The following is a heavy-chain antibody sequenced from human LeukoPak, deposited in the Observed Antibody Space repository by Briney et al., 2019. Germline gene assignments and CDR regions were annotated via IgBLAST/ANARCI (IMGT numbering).Heavy chain of an antibody. CDR2: IRSKANSYAT. V-gene: IGHV3-73*01. CDR1: GFTFSGSA. J-gene: IGHJ6*03. Sequence: GGSLRLSCSASGFTFSGSAMHWVRQASGKGLEWVGRIRSKANSYATAYAASVKGRFTISRDDSKNTAYLQMNSLKTEDTAVYYCTSEKGPDYDILTGYPRTWYYYYMDVWGKGTTVTISS. D-gene: IGHD3-9*01. CDR3: TSEKGPDYDILTGYPRTWYYYYMDV.